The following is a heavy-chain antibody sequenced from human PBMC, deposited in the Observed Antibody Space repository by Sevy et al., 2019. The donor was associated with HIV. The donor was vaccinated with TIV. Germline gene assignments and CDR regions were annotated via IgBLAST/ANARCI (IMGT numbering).Heavy chain of an antibody. Sequence: SETLSLTCAVSGYSISSGYYWGWIRQPPGKGLEWIGSVYNSGSTNYNPSLKSRVTISVDTSKNQFSLKLTSVTAADTAEYYCARLNWGWDAFDIWGQGTMVTVSS. CDR2: VYNSGST. D-gene: IGHD7-27*01. CDR3: ARLNWGWDAFDI. V-gene: IGHV4-38-2*01. CDR1: GYSISSGYY. J-gene: IGHJ3*02.